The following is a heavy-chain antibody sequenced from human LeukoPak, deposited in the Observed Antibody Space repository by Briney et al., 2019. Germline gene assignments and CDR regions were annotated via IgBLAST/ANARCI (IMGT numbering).Heavy chain of an antibody. J-gene: IGHJ4*02. D-gene: IGHD1-26*01. CDR3: ARDYSGGKFDY. V-gene: IGHV4-59*01. CDR2: IYYSGST. CDR1: GGSFSGYY. Sequence: PSETLSLTCAVYGGSFSGYYWSWIRQPPGKGLEWIGYIYYSGSTNYNPSLKSRVTISVDTSKNQFSLKLSSVTAADTAVYYCARDYSGGKFDYWGQGTLVTVSS.